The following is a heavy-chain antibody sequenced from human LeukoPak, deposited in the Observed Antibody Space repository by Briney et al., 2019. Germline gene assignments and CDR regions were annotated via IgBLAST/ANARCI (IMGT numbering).Heavy chain of an antibody. CDR2: IWYDGSNK. J-gene: IGHJ4*02. Sequence: GGSLRLSCAASGFTFSSYGMHSVRQAPGKGLEWVAVIWYDGSNKYYADSVKGRFAISRDNSKNTLYLQMNSLRAEDTAVYYCARDKRRVQLWAPDYWGQGTLVTVSS. V-gene: IGHV3-33*01. CDR1: GFTFSSYG. CDR3: ARDKRRVQLWAPDY. D-gene: IGHD5-18*01.